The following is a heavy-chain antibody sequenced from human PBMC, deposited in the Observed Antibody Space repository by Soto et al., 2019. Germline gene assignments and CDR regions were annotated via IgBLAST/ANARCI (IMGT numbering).Heavy chain of an antibody. CDR2: IYYSGST. CDR1: GGSISSYY. CDR3: ASLKDIRNGYFFDS. J-gene: IGHJ4*01. D-gene: IGHD2-2*03. V-gene: IGHV4-59*01. Sequence: SETLSLTCTVSGGSISSYYWSWIRRPPGKALEYIGNIYYSGSTNYDPSLKSRVTISVDTSENQFSLSLRSVTAADTALYYCASLKDIRNGYFFDSWGRGSLVTVSS.